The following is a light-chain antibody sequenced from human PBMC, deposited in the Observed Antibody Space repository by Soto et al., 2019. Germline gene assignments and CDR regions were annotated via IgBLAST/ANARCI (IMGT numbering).Light chain of an antibody. Sequence: DIQMTQSPSSLSASVGDSVTITCQASQDIYDYLNWYQHKPEKAPRLLIYAASNLETGVPSRFSGSGSGTDFTFTINSLQPEDIATYYCQQYDNSPMFTFGRGTKVEI. V-gene: IGKV1-33*01. CDR3: QQYDNSPMFT. J-gene: IGKJ2*01. CDR2: AAS. CDR1: QDIYDY.